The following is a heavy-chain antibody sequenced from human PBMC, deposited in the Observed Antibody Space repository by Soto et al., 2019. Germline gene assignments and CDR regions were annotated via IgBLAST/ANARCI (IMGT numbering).Heavy chain of an antibody. CDR3: ARANLYCSSTSCPYYFDY. Sequence: ASVKVSCKASGYTFTSYGISWVRQAPGQGLEWMGWISAYNGNTNYAQKLQGRVTMTTDTSTSTAYMELRSLRSGDTAVYYCARANLYCSSTSCPYYFDYWGQGTLVTVSS. D-gene: IGHD2-2*01. J-gene: IGHJ4*02. V-gene: IGHV1-18*01. CDR2: ISAYNGNT. CDR1: GYTFTSYG.